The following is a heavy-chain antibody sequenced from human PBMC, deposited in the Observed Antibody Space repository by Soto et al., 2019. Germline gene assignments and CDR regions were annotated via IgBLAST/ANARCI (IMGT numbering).Heavy chain of an antibody. Sequence: GGSLRLSCAASGFTVSSNYMSWVRQAPGKGLEWVSVIYSGGSTYYADSVKGRFTISRHNSKNTLYLQMNSLRAEDTAVYYCASRIAARRGVEFDYWGQGTLVTVSS. J-gene: IGHJ4*02. V-gene: IGHV3-53*04. D-gene: IGHD6-6*01. CDR1: GFTVSSNY. CDR2: IYSGGST. CDR3: ASRIAARRGVEFDY.